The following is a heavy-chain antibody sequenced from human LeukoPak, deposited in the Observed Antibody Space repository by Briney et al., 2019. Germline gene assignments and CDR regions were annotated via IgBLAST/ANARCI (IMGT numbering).Heavy chain of an antibody. D-gene: IGHD3-22*01. CDR3: AKGRAADPYYYDSSGYYDY. Sequence: PGGSLRLSCEASGFTFSSYWMSWVRQAPGKGLEWVANIKTDGSGKYYADSVKGRFTISRDNSKNTLYLQMNSLRAEDTAVYYCAKGRAADPYYYDSSGYYDYWGQGTLVTVSS. J-gene: IGHJ4*02. V-gene: IGHV3-7*01. CDR1: GFTFSSYW. CDR2: IKTDGSGK.